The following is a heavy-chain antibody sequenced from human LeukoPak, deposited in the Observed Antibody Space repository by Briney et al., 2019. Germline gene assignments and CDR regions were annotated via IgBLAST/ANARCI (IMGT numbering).Heavy chain of an antibody. V-gene: IGHV1-46*01. CDR1: GYTFTSYY. CDR2: INPSGGST. CDR3: ARCYVFWSGYCVGMDV. J-gene: IGHJ6*02. D-gene: IGHD3-3*01. Sequence: ASVKVSCKASGYTFTSYYMHWVRQAPGQGLEWMGIINPSGGSTSYAQKFQGRVTMTRDTSTSTVYMELSSLRSEDTAVYYCARCYVFWSGYCVGMDVWGQGTTVTVSS.